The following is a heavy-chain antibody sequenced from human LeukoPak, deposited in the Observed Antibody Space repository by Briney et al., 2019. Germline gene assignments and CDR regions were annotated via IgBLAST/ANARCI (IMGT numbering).Heavy chain of an antibody. CDR1: GGSFTSYY. J-gene: IGHJ3*01. Sequence: SETLSLTCAVYGGSFTSYYWSWIRQPPGKGLEWIGEISHTGHTNYNPSLKSRVTMSAETSKNQLSLILSSVTAADTAVYFCAGDKWDRTGTTRGAFDLWGQGIMVTVSS. CDR3: AGDKWDRTGTTRGAFDL. D-gene: IGHD1-1*01. CDR2: ISHTGHT. V-gene: IGHV4-34*01.